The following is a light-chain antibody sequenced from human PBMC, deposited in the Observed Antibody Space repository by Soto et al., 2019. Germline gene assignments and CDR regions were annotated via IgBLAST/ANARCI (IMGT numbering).Light chain of an antibody. J-gene: IGLJ2*01. Sequence: SYELTQPPSVSVAPGKTARITCWGDSIDSKSVHWYQQRPGQAPVLVIYNYSERPSGVPERFSGSNSGTTATLTISRVEAGDEADYYCPVWDNNSDDLVFGGGTQLTVL. CDR1: SIDSKS. CDR2: NYS. CDR3: PVWDNNSDDLV. V-gene: IGLV3-21*04.